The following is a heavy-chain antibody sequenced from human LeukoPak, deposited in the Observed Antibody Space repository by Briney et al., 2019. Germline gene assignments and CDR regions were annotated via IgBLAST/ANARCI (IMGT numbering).Heavy chain of an antibody. V-gene: IGHV5-10-1*01. J-gene: IGHJ3*02. CDR3: ARMTNNYDSGTYQSDAFDI. CDR1: GDSFTDYW. D-gene: IGHD3-10*01. Sequence: GESLKIFCKGSGDSFTDYWIRWVRQTPGKGLEWMGWSDPCDSYTSYKKAFQGHVAISVDKSISTAYLQWSSLKASDTAMYFCARMTNNYDSGTYQSDAFDIWGQGTMVTVSP. CDR2: SDPCDSYT.